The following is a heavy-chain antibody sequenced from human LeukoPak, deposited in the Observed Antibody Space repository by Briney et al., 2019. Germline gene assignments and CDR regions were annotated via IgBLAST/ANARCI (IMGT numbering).Heavy chain of an antibody. CDR2: IYYSGST. J-gene: IGHJ5*02. CDR1: GVSISSSSYY. V-gene: IGHV4-39*07. D-gene: IGHD2/OR15-2a*01. Sequence: SETLSLTCTVSGVSISSSSYYWGWIRQPPGKGLEWIGSIYYSGSTYYNPSLKSRVTISVDTSKNQFSLKLSSVTAADTSVYYCARDQANFYPTVGWFDPWGQGTLVTVSS. CDR3: ARDQANFYPTVGWFDP.